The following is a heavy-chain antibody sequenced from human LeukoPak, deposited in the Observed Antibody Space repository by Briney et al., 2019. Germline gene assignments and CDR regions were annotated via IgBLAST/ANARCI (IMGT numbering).Heavy chain of an antibody. J-gene: IGHJ4*02. V-gene: IGHV4-4*07. CDR1: GGSISSYY. CDR2: IYISGST. CDR3: ARGAGPYYYDRNSYKSV. D-gene: IGHD3-9*01. Sequence: SETLSLTCTVSGGSISSYYWSWIRQPAGKGLEWIGRIYISGSTNYNPSLKSRVFMSIDTSNSQFSLKLSSVTAADTGVYYCARGAGPYYYDRNSYKSVWGQGALVTVSS.